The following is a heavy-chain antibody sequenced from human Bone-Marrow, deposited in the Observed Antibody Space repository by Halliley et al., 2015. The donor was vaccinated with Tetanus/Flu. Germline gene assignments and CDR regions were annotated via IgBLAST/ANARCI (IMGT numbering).Heavy chain of an antibody. J-gene: IGHJ4*02. CDR3: ARGGYLDS. Sequence: KGLGWVSGIYGGGSVTYYADSVKGRFTISRDNSKNTVSLQMISLRVDDTAIYYCARGGYLDSWGQGTLVTVSS. V-gene: IGHV3-23*01. CDR2: IYGGGSVT. D-gene: IGHD6-19*01.